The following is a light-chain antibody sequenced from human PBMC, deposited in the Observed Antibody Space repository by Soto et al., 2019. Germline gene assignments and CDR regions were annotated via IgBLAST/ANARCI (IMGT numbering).Light chain of an antibody. Sequence: EIVMTQSPATLSVSPGERATLSCRASQSVSSYLAWYQQKPGLPPRLLIYDASTRATGIPDRFSGSGSGTDFTLTISSLQPEDVATYYCQKYNSAPWTFGQGTKVEI. CDR2: DAS. CDR1: QSVSSY. CDR3: QKYNSAPWT. J-gene: IGKJ1*01. V-gene: IGKV3-15*01.